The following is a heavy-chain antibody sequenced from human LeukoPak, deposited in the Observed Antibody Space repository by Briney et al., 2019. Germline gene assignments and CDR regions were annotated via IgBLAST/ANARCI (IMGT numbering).Heavy chain of an antibody. CDR2: ISYDGSNE. CDR3: AKGILRAGSPDY. D-gene: IGHD5-12*01. V-gene: IGHV3-30*18. J-gene: IGHJ4*02. CDR1: GFTFSGYS. Sequence: PGGSLRLSCAASGFTFSGYSMNWVRQAPGKGLEWVAVISYDGSNEYYADSVKGRFTISRDNSKNTLYLQMNSLRVDDTAVYYCAKGILRAGSPDYWGQGTLVTVSS.